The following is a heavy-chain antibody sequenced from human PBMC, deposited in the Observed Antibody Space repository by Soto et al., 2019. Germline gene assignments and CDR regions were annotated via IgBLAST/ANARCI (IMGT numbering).Heavy chain of an antibody. CDR1: GFTFSNAW. V-gene: IGHV3-15*01. CDR3: TTDWAVRGISYYYYYYGMDV. Sequence: PGGSLRLSCAASGFTFSNAWMSWVRQAPGKGLEWVGRIKSKTDGGTTDYAAPVKGRFTISRDDSTNTLYLQMNSLKTEDTAVYYCTTDWAVRGISYYYYYYGMDVWGQGTTVTVSS. CDR2: IKSKTDGGTT. J-gene: IGHJ6*02. D-gene: IGHD3-10*01.